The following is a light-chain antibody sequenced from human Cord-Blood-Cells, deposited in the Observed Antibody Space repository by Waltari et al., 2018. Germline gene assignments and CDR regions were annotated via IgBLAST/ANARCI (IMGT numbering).Light chain of an antibody. J-gene: IGKJ3*01. CDR2: GAS. V-gene: IGKV3-20*01. CDR1: QSVSSSY. CDR3: QQYGSSPPIT. Sequence: EIVLTQSPGTLSLSPGERATLSCRASQSVSSSYLAWYQQKPGQAPRLLIYGASSRATGIPDRFSGSGSGTDCTLTISILEPEDFAVYYCQQYGSSPPITFGPGTKVDIK.